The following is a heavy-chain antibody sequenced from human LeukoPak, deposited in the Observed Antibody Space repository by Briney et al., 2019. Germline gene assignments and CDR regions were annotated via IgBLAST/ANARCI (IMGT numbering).Heavy chain of an antibody. D-gene: IGHD3-10*01. CDR2: ISAYNGDT. CDR1: GYTFKTYS. V-gene: IGHV1-18*01. Sequence: SVKVSCQATGYTFKTYSLTWLRQAPGKGLEWMGRISAYNGDTNYAQKFQGRVALTADTLTRTGYMELTSLRSDDTAVYYCAFRGVIPNYFAYWGQGSLVTVSS. CDR3: AFRGVIPNYFAY. J-gene: IGHJ4*02.